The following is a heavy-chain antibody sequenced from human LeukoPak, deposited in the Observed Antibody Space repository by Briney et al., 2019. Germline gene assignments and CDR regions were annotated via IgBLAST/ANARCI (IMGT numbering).Heavy chain of an antibody. CDR3: ARHSKEQLVLDWFDP. Sequence: GGSLRLSCAASGFIFSDYYMSWIRQAPGKGLEWVSYISGSGRSTYYADSVKGRFTISRDNAENSLYLQMNSLRVEDTAVYYCARHSKEQLVLDWFDPWGQGALVSVSS. CDR1: GFIFSDYY. D-gene: IGHD6-6*01. J-gene: IGHJ5*02. V-gene: IGHV3-11*01. CDR2: ISGSGRST.